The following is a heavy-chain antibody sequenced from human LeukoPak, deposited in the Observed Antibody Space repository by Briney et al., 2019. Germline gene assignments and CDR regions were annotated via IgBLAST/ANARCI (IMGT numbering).Heavy chain of an antibody. Sequence: PSETLSLTCTVSGYSISSGYYWGWIRQPPGKGLEWIGSIYHSGSTYYNPSLKSRVTISVDTSKNQFSLKLSSVTAADTAVYYCARDRRENPNDYWGQGTLVTVSS. CDR3: ARDRRENPNDY. J-gene: IGHJ4*02. V-gene: IGHV4-38-2*02. CDR2: IYHSGST. CDR1: GYSISSGYY.